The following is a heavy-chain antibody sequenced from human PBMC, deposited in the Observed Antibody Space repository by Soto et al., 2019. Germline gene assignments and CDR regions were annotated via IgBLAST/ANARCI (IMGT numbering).Heavy chain of an antibody. CDR3: ARATVVPAAMVGDWFDP. J-gene: IGHJ5*02. Sequence: PSETLSLTCTVSCGSVSSGSYYWSWIRQPPGKGLEWIGYIYYSGSTNYNPSLKSRVTISVDTSKNQFSLKLSSVTAADTAVYYCARATVVPAAMVGDWFDPWGQGTLVTVSS. CDR1: CGSVSSGSYY. CDR2: IYYSGST. V-gene: IGHV4-61*01. D-gene: IGHD2-2*01.